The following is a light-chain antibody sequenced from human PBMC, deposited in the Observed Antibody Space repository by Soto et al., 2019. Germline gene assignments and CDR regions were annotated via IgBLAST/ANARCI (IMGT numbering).Light chain of an antibody. CDR3: QQYGISGT. CDR1: QSVSNNY. Sequence: ETVLTQSPCTLSLSPGERATLSCRASQSVSNNYLAWYQQKPGQAPRLLIYGASNRATGIPDRFSGSGSGTDFTLTISILEPEDFAVYYCQQYGISGTFGQGTKVDIK. V-gene: IGKV3-20*01. CDR2: GAS. J-gene: IGKJ1*01.